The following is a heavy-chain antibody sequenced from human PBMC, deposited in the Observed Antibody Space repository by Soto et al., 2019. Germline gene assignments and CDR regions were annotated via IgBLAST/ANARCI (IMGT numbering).Heavy chain of an antibody. CDR3: ARHIVVTGPDV. CDR2: IYPADSDT. CDR1: GYSFATYW. D-gene: IGHD3-22*01. J-gene: IGHJ6*02. Sequence: GESLKISCKASGYSFATYWIGWVRQMPGKGLEWMGVIYPADSDTRYSPSFQGQVTISADKSISTAYLQWSTLKASDTAIYYCARHIVVTGPDVWGQGTTVTVSS. V-gene: IGHV5-51*01.